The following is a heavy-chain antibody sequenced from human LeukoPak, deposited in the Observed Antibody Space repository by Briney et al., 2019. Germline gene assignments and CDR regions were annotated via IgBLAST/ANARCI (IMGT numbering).Heavy chain of an antibody. V-gene: IGHV4-61*01. D-gene: IGHD2-15*01. Sequence: SETLSLTCTVSGGSVSSGSYYWSWIRQPPGKGLEWIGYIYYSGSTHYNPSLKSRVTISVDTSKNQFSLKLSSVTAADTAVYYCARDLRYCSGGSCSTYYYYYGMDVWGQGTTVTVSS. CDR3: ARDLRYCSGGSCSTYYYYYGMDV. CDR1: GGSVSSGSYY. J-gene: IGHJ6*02. CDR2: IYYSGST.